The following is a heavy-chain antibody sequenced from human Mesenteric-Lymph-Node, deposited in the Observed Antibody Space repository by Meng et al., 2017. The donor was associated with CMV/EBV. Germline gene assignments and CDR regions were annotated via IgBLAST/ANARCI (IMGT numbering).Heavy chain of an antibody. V-gene: IGHV1-46*01. CDR1: GYTFSSYY. CDR3: ARDPRGGSYSYFDY. J-gene: IGHJ4*02. Sequence: KASGYTFSSYYMHWVRQAPGQGLEWMGIINPSGGSTGYAQKFQGRITMTRDTSTSTVYMELSSLRSEDTAAYYCARDPRGGSYSYFDYWGQGALVTVSS. D-gene: IGHD1-26*01. CDR2: INPSGGST.